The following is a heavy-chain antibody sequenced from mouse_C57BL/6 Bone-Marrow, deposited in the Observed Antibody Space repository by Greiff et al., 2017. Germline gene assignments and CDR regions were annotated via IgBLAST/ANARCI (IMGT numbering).Heavy chain of an antibody. Sequence: VQLQQPGAELVKPGASVKMSCKASGYTFTSYWITWVKQRPGQGLEWIGDIYPGSGSTNYNEKFKSKATLTVDTSSSTAYMQLSSLTSEDSAVYYCAREGDSSGYYWFAYWGQGTLVTVSA. D-gene: IGHD3-2*02. CDR2: IYPGSGST. CDR3: AREGDSSGYYWFAY. J-gene: IGHJ3*01. V-gene: IGHV1-55*01. CDR1: GYTFTSYW.